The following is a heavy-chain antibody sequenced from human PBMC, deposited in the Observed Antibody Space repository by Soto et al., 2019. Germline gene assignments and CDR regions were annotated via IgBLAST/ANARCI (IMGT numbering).Heavy chain of an antibody. V-gene: IGHV1-69*01. Sequence: QVQLVQSGAEVKKPGSSVKVSCKASGGTFSSFAISWVRQAPGQGLEWMGGIIPIFGTTNYAQKFQGRVTITADESTSTAYMEVTTLRSEDTAVYYCARDRDHTYDYWGQGTQVTVSS. CDR1: GGTFSSFA. CDR3: ARDRDHTYDY. CDR2: IIPIFGTT. J-gene: IGHJ4*02.